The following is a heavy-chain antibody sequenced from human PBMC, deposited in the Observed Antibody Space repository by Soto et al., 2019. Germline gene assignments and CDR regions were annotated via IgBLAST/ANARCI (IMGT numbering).Heavy chain of an antibody. V-gene: IGHV1-8*01. CDR1: GYTFTSYD. CDR3: ACSRGRYLPVG. CDR2: MNPNSGNT. D-gene: IGHD3-16*02. J-gene: IGHJ4*02. Sequence: QVQLVQSGAEVKKPGASVKVSCKASGYTFTSYDINWVRQATGQGLEWMGWMNPNSGNTGYAQNFQGRVPMTRHTSISTAYMELSSLRSEDTAVFYCACSRGRYLPVGWGPGTLVTVSS.